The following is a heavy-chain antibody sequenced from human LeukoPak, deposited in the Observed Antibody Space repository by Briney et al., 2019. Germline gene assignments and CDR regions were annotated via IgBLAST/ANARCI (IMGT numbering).Heavy chain of an antibody. CDR2: IYYSGST. CDR3: ASSYSSGWSGRFDP. Sequence: SETLSLTCTVSGGSISSYYWSWIRQPPGKGLEWIGYIYYSGSTNYNPSLKSRVTISVDTSKNQFSLKLSSVTAADTAVYYCASSYSSGWSGRFDPWGQGTLVTVSS. J-gene: IGHJ5*02. V-gene: IGHV4-59*01. CDR1: GGSISSYY. D-gene: IGHD6-19*01.